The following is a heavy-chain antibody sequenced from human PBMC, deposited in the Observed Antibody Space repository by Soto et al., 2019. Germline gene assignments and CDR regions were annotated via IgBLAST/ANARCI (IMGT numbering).Heavy chain of an antibody. D-gene: IGHD3-10*01. V-gene: IGHV4-31*03. J-gene: IGHJ4*02. CDR3: ARDSRRVGYYFDY. CDR2: IYYSGST. CDR1: GGSISSGGYY. Sequence: SETLSLTCTVSGGSISSGGYYWSWIRQHPGKGLEWIGYIYYSGSTYYNPSLKSRVTITVDTSKNQFSLKLSSVTAADTAVYYCARDSRRVGYYFDYWGQGTLVTVSS.